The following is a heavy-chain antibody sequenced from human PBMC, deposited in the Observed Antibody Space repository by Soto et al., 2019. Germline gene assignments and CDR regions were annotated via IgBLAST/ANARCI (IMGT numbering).Heavy chain of an antibody. CDR2: ISSSSSYI. J-gene: IGHJ4*02. CDR1: GFTFSSYS. D-gene: IGHD3-16*02. Sequence: PGGSLRLSCAASGFTFSSYSMNWVRQAPGKGLERVSSISSSSSYIYYADSVKGRFTISRDNAKNSLYLQMNSLRAEDTAVYYCARPHISSIITFGGVIVTHYDYWGQGPLVTVSS. CDR3: ARPHISSIITFGGVIVTHYDY. V-gene: IGHV3-21*01.